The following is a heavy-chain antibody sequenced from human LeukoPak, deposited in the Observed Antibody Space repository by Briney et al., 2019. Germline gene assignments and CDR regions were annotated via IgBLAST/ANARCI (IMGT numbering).Heavy chain of an antibody. CDR2: IYYSGST. CDR1: GGSISSYY. J-gene: IGHJ4*02. V-gene: IGHV4-59*08. CDR3: ARRRGLDYDN. D-gene: IGHD3/OR15-3a*01. Sequence: SETLSLTCTVSGGSISSYYWNWIRQPPGKGLEWIGYIYYSGSTNYNPSLKSRVTISVDTSKNQFSLKQSSVTAADTAVYFCARRRGLDYDNWGQGTLVTVSS.